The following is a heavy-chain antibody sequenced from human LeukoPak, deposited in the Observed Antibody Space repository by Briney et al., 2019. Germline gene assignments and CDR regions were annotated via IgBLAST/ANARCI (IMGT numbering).Heavy chain of an antibody. CDR1: RYTFPGYY. Sequence: GSAVHVSLKACRYTFPGYYLHGLQPPPAQEVAGMGWINYNNGNTNYAHSLQDRVTMNTDTSTNKVYLEVRNQGADDSAVYYCLRDKRTVHYYLDVWGKGTTVTVSS. CDR3: LRDKRTVHYYLDV. D-gene: IGHD1/OR15-1a*01. CDR2: INYNNGNT. V-gene: IGHV1-18*04. J-gene: IGHJ6*03.